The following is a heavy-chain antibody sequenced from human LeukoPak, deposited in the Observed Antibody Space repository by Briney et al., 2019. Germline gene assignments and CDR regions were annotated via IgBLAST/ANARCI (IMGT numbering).Heavy chain of an antibody. Sequence: GGSLRLSCAAPGFPFAPFWMTWVRQAPGKGPEFVATMNRDGSEVAYGNSVRGRFTISRDNAKNSLYLQMYSLKAEDTAVYYCARGIDEWLYLNYWGQGALVTVSS. D-gene: IGHD3-3*01. CDR1: GFPFAPFW. CDR2: MNRDGSEV. CDR3: ARGIDEWLYLNY. V-gene: IGHV3-7*04. J-gene: IGHJ4*02.